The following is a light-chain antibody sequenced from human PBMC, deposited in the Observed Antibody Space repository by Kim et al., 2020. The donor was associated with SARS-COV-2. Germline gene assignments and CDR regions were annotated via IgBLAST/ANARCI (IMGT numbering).Light chain of an antibody. Sequence: DIVLTQSPHSLAVSLGERATINCKSSQTIFYNSNNKNYLAWYQQKPGQPPKLLMYWASTRESGVPDRFSGSGSGTDFTLTIRSLQAEDAAVYYCQQYYNPPLTFGGGTKVDIK. V-gene: IGKV4-1*01. CDR3: QQYYNPPLT. J-gene: IGKJ4*01. CDR2: WAS. CDR1: QTIFYNSNNKNY.